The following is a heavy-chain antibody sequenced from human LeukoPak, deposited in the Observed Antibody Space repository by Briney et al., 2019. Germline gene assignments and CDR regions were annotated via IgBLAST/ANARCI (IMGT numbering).Heavy chain of an antibody. J-gene: IGHJ4*02. CDR2: IGTAGDT. CDR3: ARQSTPHGNFDY. V-gene: IGHV3-13*01. D-gene: IGHD1-26*01. Sequence: GGSLRLSCAASGFTLSSYAMHWVRQPAGKGLEWVSAIGTAGDTFYPGSVKGRFTISRENAKKSLFPQMNSLRVEDTAVYYCARQSTPHGNFDYWGQGTLVTVSS. CDR1: GFTLSSYA.